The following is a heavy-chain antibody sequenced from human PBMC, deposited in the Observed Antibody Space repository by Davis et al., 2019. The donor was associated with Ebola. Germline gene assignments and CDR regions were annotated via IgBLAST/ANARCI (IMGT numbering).Heavy chain of an antibody. J-gene: IGHJ6*04. CDR3: ASSYGMDV. Sequence: GESLKISCAASGFTFDDYGMSWVRQVPGKGLVWVSRINSGANTIDYADSVKGRFTISRDNAKNSLYLQMNSLRAEDTAVYYCASSYGMDVWGKGTTVTVSS. CDR2: INSGANTI. V-gene: IGHV3-20*04. CDR1: GFTFDDYG.